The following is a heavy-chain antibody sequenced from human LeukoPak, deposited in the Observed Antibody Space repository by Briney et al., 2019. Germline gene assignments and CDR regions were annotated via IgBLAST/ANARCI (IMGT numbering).Heavy chain of an antibody. Sequence: HPGGSLRLSCAASGFTFSSYAMHWVRQAPGKGLEWVAVVSYDGSNKYYADSVKGRFTISRDNSKNTLYLQMNSLRAEDTAVYYCARDGSIVGATTWFDPWGQGTLVTVSS. CDR1: GFTFSSYA. CDR3: ARDGSIVGATTWFDP. V-gene: IGHV3-30-3*01. J-gene: IGHJ5*02. CDR2: VSYDGSNK. D-gene: IGHD1-26*01.